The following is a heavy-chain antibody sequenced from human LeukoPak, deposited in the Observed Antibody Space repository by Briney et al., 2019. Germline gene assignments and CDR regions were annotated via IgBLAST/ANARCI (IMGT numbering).Heavy chain of an antibody. V-gene: IGHV2-5*01. Sequence: SGPTLVNPTQALTLTCTFSVFSLSTSGVGVCWIRQPPGKALEWLALIYWNDDKRYSPSLKSRLTITKDTSKNQVVLTMTNMDPVDTATYYCAHRRQSRLLWFGEHLFDYWGQGTLVTVSS. D-gene: IGHD3-10*01. CDR3: AHRRQSRLLWFGEHLFDY. CDR1: VFSLSTSGVG. CDR2: IYWNDDK. J-gene: IGHJ4*02.